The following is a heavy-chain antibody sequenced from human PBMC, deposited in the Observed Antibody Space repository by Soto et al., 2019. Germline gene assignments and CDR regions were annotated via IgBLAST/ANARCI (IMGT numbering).Heavy chain of an antibody. Sequence: DVQLVESGGHLVQPGRSLRLSCAASGFSLDDYAMHWVRQAPGKGLEWVSGISWNSGNIGYADSVKGRFTISRDNAKNSLYLQMNSLRAEDTALYYCAKEFAGYSSGWHGMDVWGQGTTVTVSS. CDR2: ISWNSGNI. D-gene: IGHD6-19*01. CDR1: GFSLDDYA. CDR3: AKEFAGYSSGWHGMDV. J-gene: IGHJ6*02. V-gene: IGHV3-9*01.